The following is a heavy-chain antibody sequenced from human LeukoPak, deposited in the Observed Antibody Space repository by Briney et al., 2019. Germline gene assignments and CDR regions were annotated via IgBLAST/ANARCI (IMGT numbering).Heavy chain of an antibody. CDR3: ARGSYTVGVQLGDYYYYYMDV. CDR1: GYTFTSYD. V-gene: IGHV1-8*03. J-gene: IGHJ6*03. D-gene: IGHD1-26*01. CDR2: MNPNSGNT. Sequence: ASVKVSCKASGYTFTSYDINWVRQATGQGLEWMGWMNPNSGNTGYAQKFQGRVTITRNTSISTAYMELSSLRSEDTAVYYCARGSYTVGVQLGDYYYYYMDVWGKGTTVTVSS.